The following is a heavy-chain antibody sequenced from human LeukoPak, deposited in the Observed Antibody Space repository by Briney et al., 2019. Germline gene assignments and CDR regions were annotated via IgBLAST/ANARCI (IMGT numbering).Heavy chain of an antibody. Sequence: GGSLRLSCVASGFTFSDYWMSWVRQAPGKGLEWVAHIKHDASEKYYVDSVKGRFTISRDNAKNSLYLSMNSLRSEDTAVNYCARTTKYSFDIWGQGTMVTVSS. CDR3: ARTTKYSFDI. CDR1: GFTFSDYW. D-gene: IGHD2/OR15-2a*01. CDR2: IKHDASEK. J-gene: IGHJ3*02. V-gene: IGHV3-7*04.